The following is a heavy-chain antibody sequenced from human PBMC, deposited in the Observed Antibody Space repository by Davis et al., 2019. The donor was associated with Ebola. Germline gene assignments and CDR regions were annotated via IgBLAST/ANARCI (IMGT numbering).Heavy chain of an antibody. Sequence: SETLSLTCTVSGGSISSYYWSWIRQPPGKGLEWIGYIYYSGSTNYNPSLKSRVTISVDTSKNQFSLKLSSVTAADTAVYYCARESYYYGMDVWGQGTTVTVSS. CDR1: GGSISSYY. J-gene: IGHJ6*02. CDR2: IYYSGST. CDR3: ARESYYYGMDV. V-gene: IGHV4-59*12.